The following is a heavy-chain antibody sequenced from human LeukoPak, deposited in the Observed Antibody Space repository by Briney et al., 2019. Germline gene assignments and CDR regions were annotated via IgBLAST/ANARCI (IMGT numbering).Heavy chain of an antibody. V-gene: IGHV3-74*01. CDR1: GFTFSSYA. CDR2: TNSDGAST. J-gene: IGHJ4*02. D-gene: IGHD6-19*01. Sequence: PGGSLRLSCAASGFTFSSYAMSWVRQAPGKGLEWVSRTNSDGASTTYADSVKGRFTISRDNAKNTLYLQMNSLRAEDTAVYYCARERVAGFDYWGQGTLVTVSS. CDR3: ARERVAGFDY.